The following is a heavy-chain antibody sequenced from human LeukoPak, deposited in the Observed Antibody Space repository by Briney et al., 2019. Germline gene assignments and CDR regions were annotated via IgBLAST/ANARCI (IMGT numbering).Heavy chain of an antibody. D-gene: IGHD3-22*01. J-gene: IGHJ6*02. CDR2: IWYDGSNK. Sequence: PGGSLRLSCAASGFTFSSYGMHWVRQAPGKGLEWVAIIWYDGSNKYYADSVKGRFIISRDNSKNTLYLQMNSLRAEDTAVYYCARDPLESAYYHYYYYGMDVWGQGTTVTVSS. V-gene: IGHV3-33*08. CDR1: GFTFSSYG. CDR3: ARDPLESAYYHYYYYGMDV.